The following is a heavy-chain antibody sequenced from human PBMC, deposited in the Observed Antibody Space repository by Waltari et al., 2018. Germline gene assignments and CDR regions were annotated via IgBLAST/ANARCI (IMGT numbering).Heavy chain of an antibody. J-gene: IGHJ3*01. V-gene: IGHV3-7*04. CDR1: GFTFGGYW. D-gene: IGHD6-19*01. CDR3: ARPFRSGWYDGSFDV. CDR2: IKQDGSEK. Sequence: EVQLVESGGGLVQPGGSLRLSCAASGFTFGGYWMTWVRQAPGKGLEWVANIKQDGSEKSYVDSVKGRFLMSRDNAKNSLSLQMNSLKAEDTAVYYCARPFRSGWYDGSFDVWGQGTMVTVSS.